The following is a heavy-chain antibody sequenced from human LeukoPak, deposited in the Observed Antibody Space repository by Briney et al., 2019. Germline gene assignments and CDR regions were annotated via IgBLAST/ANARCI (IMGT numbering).Heavy chain of an antibody. V-gene: IGHV4-4*02. J-gene: IGHJ5*02. Sequence: PSETLSLTCGVSGGSISSSYWWSWVRQSPGKGLEWIGEINHSGTTHYNPSLKSRVTISVDTSKNQFSLKLRSVTAADTAVYYCARKEGGQLVNTRRWFDPWGQGTLVTVSS. D-gene: IGHD6-13*01. CDR2: INHSGTT. CDR3: ARKEGGQLVNTRRWFDP. CDR1: GGSISSSYW.